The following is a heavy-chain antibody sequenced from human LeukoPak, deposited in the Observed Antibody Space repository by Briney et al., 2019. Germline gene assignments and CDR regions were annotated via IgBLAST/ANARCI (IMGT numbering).Heavy chain of an antibody. CDR3: AKAIWRSSGWYYFDY. CDR1: GDTFSSYA. V-gene: IGHV1-69*13. J-gene: IGHJ4*02. D-gene: IGHD6-19*01. CDR2: IIPIFGTA. Sequence: GASVEVSCKASGDTFSSYAISWVRQAPGQGLEWMGGIIPIFGTANYAQKFQGRVTITADESTSTAYMELSSLRSEDTAVYYCAKAIWRSSGWYYFDYWGQGTLVTVSS.